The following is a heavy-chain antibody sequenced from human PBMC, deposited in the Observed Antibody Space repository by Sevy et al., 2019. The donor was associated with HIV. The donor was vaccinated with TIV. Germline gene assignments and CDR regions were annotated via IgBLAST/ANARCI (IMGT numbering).Heavy chain of an antibody. CDR1: GYSFTAHW. J-gene: IGHJ3*01. Sequence: GESLKISCQASGYSFTAHWIGWVRQKPGKGLEWMGILFPGSSEWRSLQGQATVSADRSTNTAYIQWGRLKDSDSAVYYCAGGGHLPLDAFDVWGLGTMVTVSS. CDR3: AGGGHLPLDAFDV. D-gene: IGHD2-15*01. V-gene: IGHV5-51*01. CDR2: LFPGSSEW.